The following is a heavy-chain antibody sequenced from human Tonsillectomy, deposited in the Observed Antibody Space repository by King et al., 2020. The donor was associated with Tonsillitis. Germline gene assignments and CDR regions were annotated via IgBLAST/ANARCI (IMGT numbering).Heavy chain of an antibody. CDR2: IRYDGSNK. D-gene: IGHD3-22*01. V-gene: IGHV3-30*02. Sequence: VQLVESGGGVVQPGGSLRLSCAASGFTFSSYGMHWVRQAPGKRLEWVAFIRYDGSNKYYADSVKGQFTINRDNSKNTLYLQMNSLRAEDTAVYACAKDNSGYYFWPNDGFVPWGQRTLVPVSS. CDR1: GFTFSSYG. J-gene: IGHJ5*02. CDR3: AKDNSGYYFWPNDGFVP.